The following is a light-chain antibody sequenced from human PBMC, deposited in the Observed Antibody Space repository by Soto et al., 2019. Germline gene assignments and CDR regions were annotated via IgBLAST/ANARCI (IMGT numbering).Light chain of an antibody. CDR3: QHYSNWPPT. Sequence: EMVMTQSPATLSVSPGDSITLSCRSRGSVHRNLAWYQQKPGQGPSLLIYYASTRATGVPDRFTGSGSGTEFTLTISTLQSEDFGVYHCQHYSNWPPTFGPGTKVEIK. V-gene: IGKV3-15*01. CDR2: YAS. J-gene: IGKJ3*01. CDR1: GSVHRN.